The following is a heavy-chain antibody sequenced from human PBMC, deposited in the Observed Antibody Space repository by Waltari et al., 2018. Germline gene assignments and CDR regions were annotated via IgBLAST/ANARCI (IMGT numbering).Heavy chain of an antibody. CDR1: GFSLRTRGVG. Sequence: QITLKESGPTLVKPTQTLTLTCTFSGFSLRTRGVGVGWIRQPPGKALDLLALIYWNDEKRYSPSLKSRLTITKDTSKNQVVLTMTNMDPVDTATYYCAHGGDSSSSVYFDLWGRGTLVTVSS. V-gene: IGHV2-5*01. D-gene: IGHD6-6*01. J-gene: IGHJ2*01. CDR2: IYWNDEK. CDR3: AHGGDSSSSVYFDL.